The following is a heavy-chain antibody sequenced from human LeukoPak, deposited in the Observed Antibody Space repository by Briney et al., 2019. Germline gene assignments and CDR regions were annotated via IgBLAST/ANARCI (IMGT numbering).Heavy chain of an antibody. CDR1: GFTFSDYY. Sequence: GGSLRLSCAASGFTFSDYYMSWIRQAPGKGLEWVSYISSSGSTIYYADSVKGRFTISRDNAKNSLYLQMNSLRAEDTAVYYCASHELYNWNYFDYWGQGTLVTVSS. J-gene: IGHJ4*02. CDR2: ISSSGSTI. V-gene: IGHV3-11*01. CDR3: ASHELYNWNYFDY. D-gene: IGHD1-20*01.